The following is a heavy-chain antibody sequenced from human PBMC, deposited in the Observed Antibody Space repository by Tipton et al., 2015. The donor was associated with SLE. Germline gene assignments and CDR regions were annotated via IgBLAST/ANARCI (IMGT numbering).Heavy chain of an antibody. J-gene: IGHJ4*02. Sequence: TLSLTCTVSGGSISRGGYIWSWIRQPPGKGLEWIGYIYHSESTNYNSSLESRVTISVDTSKNQFSLKLSSVTAADTAVYYCAREHSSGWYYFDYWGQGTLVTVSS. CDR2: IYHSEST. CDR1: GGSISRGGYI. CDR3: AREHSSGWYYFDY. D-gene: IGHD6-19*01. V-gene: IGHV4-30-2*02.